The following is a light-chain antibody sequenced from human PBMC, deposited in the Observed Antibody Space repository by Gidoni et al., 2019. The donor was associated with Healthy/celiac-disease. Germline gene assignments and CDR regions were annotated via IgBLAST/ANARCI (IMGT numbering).Light chain of an antibody. Sequence: VLTQPPSASGTPGQRVTISCSGRSSNSGSNTVNWYQPLPGTAPKLPIYSNNQRPPGVPDRFSGSKACTSASLAISGLQSEDEAGYYCAAWDDSLYGWVFGGGTKLTVL. CDR2: SNN. CDR1: SSNSGSNT. J-gene: IGLJ3*02. V-gene: IGLV1-44*01. CDR3: AAWDDSLYGWV.